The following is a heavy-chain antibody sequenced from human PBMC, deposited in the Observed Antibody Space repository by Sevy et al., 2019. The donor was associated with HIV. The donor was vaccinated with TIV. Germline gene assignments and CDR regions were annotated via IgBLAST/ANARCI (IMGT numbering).Heavy chain of an antibody. Sequence: SQTLSLTCAISGDSVSSNSAAWNWIRQSPSRGLEWLGRTYYRSKWYNDYAVSVKRRITINPDTSKNHFSLQLNSGTAEDTAVYYCAREGGSYCSSTSCYRGVLFAAAVDYWGQGTLVTVSS. CDR2: TYYRSKWYN. D-gene: IGHD2-2*02. CDR1: GDSVSSNSAA. J-gene: IGHJ4*02. V-gene: IGHV6-1*01. CDR3: AREGGSYCSSTSCYRGVLFAAAVDY.